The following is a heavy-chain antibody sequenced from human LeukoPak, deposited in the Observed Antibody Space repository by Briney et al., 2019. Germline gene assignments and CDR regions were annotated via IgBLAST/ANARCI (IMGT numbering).Heavy chain of an antibody. CDR2: IYSGGST. CDR3: ARERIQLWRTGDY. J-gene: IGHJ4*02. Sequence: PRGSLRLSCAASGFTVSSNYMSWVRQAPGKGLEWVSVIYSGGSTFYADSVKGRFSISRDNSKNTLYLQMNSLRAEDTAVYYCARERIQLWRTGDYWGQGTLVTVSS. D-gene: IGHD5-18*01. V-gene: IGHV3-53*01. CDR1: GFTVSSNY.